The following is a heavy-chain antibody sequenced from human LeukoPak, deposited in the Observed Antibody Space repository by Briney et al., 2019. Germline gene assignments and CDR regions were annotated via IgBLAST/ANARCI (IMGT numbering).Heavy chain of an antibody. V-gene: IGHV1-69*04. D-gene: IGHD4-17*01. CDR2: IIPILGIA. CDR1: GGTFSSYA. CDR3: AGYGDYGAFDI. Sequence: GASVKVSCKASGGTFSSYAISWVRQAPGQGLEWMGRIIPILGIANYAQKFQGRVTITADKSTSTAYMELSSLRSEDTAVYYCAGYGDYGAFDIWGQGTMVTLSS. J-gene: IGHJ3*02.